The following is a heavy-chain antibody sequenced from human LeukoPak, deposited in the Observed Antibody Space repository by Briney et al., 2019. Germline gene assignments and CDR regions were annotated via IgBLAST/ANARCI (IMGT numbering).Heavy chain of an antibody. J-gene: IGHJ3*02. CDR1: GYTFTTYG. V-gene: IGHV1-18*01. CDR3: ARDRPGDEAFDI. D-gene: IGHD3-10*01. Sequence: ASVKVSCKASGYTFTTYGVSWVRQAPGQGLEWMGWIDAYSGNTNYVQRFQGSVTMTTDTSTSTAYMELRSLRSDDTAVYYCARDRPGDEAFDIWGQGTTVTVSS. CDR2: IDAYSGNT.